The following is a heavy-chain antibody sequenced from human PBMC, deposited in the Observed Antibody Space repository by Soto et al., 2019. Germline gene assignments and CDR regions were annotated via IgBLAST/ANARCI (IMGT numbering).Heavy chain of an antibody. CDR2: INPNSGGT. CDR1: GYTFTGYY. J-gene: IGHJ4*02. V-gene: IGHV1-2*04. Sequence: ASVKVSCKASGYTFTGYYMHWVRQAPGQGLEWMGWINPNSGGTNYAQKFQGWVTMTRDTSISTAYMELSRLRSDDTAVYYCASAYCSGGSCYSLDYWGQGTLVTVSS. D-gene: IGHD2-15*01. CDR3: ASAYCSGGSCYSLDY.